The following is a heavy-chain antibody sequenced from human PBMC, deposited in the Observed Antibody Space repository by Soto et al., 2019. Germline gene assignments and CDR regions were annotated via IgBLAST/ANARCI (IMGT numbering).Heavy chain of an antibody. V-gene: IGHV3-48*01. D-gene: IGHD4-17*01. CDR2: ISGSSSMI. CDR1: GFTFSSYS. CDR3: AREDYGEYYFDY. Sequence: GGSLRLSCAASGFTFSSYSMNWVRQAPGKGLEWVSYISGSSSMIYYADSVKGRFTISRDNAKNSLYLQMNSLRAEDTAVYYCAREDYGEYYFDYWGQGTLVTVSS. J-gene: IGHJ4*02.